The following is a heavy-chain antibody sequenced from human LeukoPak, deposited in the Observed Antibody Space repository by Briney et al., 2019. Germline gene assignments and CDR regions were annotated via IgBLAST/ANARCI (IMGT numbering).Heavy chain of an antibody. CDR2: ISGSGGST. Sequence: GGSLRLSCAASGFTFSSYAMSWVRQAPGKGLEWVSAISGSGGSTYYADFVKGRFTISRDNSKNTLYLQMNSLRAEDTAVYYCAKVRRDYGDYNPFIFDYWGQGTLVTVSS. D-gene: IGHD4-17*01. CDR3: AKVRRDYGDYNPFIFDY. J-gene: IGHJ4*02. CDR1: GFTFSSYA. V-gene: IGHV3-23*01.